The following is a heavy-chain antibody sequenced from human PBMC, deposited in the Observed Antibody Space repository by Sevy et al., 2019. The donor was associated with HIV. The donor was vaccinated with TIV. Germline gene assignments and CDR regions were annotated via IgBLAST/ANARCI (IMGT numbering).Heavy chain of an antibody. V-gene: IGHV3-7*03. J-gene: IGHJ6*02. CDR1: GFTFSNYW. CDR3: ARDCSSTSCLWGLDV. D-gene: IGHD2-2*01. CDR2: IKLDGSEK. Sequence: GGSLRLSCAASGFTFSNYWMSWVRQAPGKGLEWVANIKLDGSEKYYVDSVKGRFTISRDNAKNSLYLQMNSLRAEDTALCYCARDCSSTSCLWGLDVWGQGTTVTVSS.